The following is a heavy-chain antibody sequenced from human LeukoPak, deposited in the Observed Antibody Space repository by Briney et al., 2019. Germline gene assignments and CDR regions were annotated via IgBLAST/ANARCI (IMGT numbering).Heavy chain of an antibody. V-gene: IGHV3-15*01. Sequence: GGSLRLSCAASGFTFSNAWMSWVRQAPGKGLEWVGRIKSKTDGGTTDYAAPVKGRFTISRDDSKNTLYLQMNSLKTEDTAVYYCTTVISLAVAGEEYFQHWGQGTLVTVSS. J-gene: IGHJ1*01. CDR2: IKSKTDGGTT. CDR1: GFTFSNAW. D-gene: IGHD6-19*01. CDR3: TTVISLAVAGEEYFQH.